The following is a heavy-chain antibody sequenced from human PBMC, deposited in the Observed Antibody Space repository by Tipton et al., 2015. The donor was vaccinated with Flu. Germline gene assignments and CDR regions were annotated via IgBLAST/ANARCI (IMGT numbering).Heavy chain of an antibody. V-gene: IGHV3-15*01. CDR1: GFTFSNAW. CDR2: IKSKADGGTT. J-gene: IGHJ4*02. D-gene: IGHD3-3*01. Sequence: GSLRLSCAGSGFTFSNAWLTWVRQPPGKGLEWVGRIKSKADGGTTDYPAPVKGRFTISRDDSKKTLYLQMNSLKTEDTAVYYCTTVRGYYGNFDHWGQGTLVTVSS. CDR3: TTVRGYYGNFDH.